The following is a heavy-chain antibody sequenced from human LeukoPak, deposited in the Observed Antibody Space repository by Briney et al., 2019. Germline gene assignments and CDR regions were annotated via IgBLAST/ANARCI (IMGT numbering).Heavy chain of an antibody. CDR2: MNPNSGNA. CDR1: GGTFSSYA. CDR3: ARGHPYYYGSGYTNDY. J-gene: IGHJ4*02. V-gene: IGHV1-8*02. D-gene: IGHD3-10*01. Sequence: ASVKVSCKASGGTFSSYAISWVRQAPGQGLEWMGWMNPNSGNAGYAQKFQGKVTMTRNTSISTAYMELSSLRSEDTAVYYCARGHPYYYGSGYTNDYWGQGTLVTVSS.